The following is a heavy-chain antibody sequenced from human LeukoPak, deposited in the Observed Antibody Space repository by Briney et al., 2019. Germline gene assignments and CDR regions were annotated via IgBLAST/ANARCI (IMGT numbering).Heavy chain of an antibody. D-gene: IGHD6-19*01. CDR2: ISGSGGST. V-gene: IGHV3-23*01. CDR1: GFTFSSYA. CDR3: ARRWLVYYYYGMDV. Sequence: GGSLRLSCAASGFTFSSYAMSWVRQAPGKGLEWVSAISGSGGSTYYADSVKGRFTISRDNSKNTLYLQMNSLRAEDTAVYYCARRWLVYYYYGMDVWGQGTTVTVSS. J-gene: IGHJ6*02.